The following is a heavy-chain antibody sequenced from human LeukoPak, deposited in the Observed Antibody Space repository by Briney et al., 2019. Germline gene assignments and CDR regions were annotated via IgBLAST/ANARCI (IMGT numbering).Heavy chain of an antibody. Sequence: SETLSLTCTVSGGSISSSIYYWGWIRQPPGKGLEWIGSIYYSGSTYYNPSLKSRVTISVDTSKNQFSLKLSSVTAADTAVYYCARRYYADYYFDYWGQGTLVTVSS. CDR3: ARRYYADYYFDY. J-gene: IGHJ4*02. CDR2: IYYSGST. CDR1: GGSISSSIYY. V-gene: IGHV4-39*01. D-gene: IGHD3-10*01.